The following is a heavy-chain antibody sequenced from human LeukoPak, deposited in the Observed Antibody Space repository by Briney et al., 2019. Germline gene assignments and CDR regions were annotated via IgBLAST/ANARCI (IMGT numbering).Heavy chain of an antibody. CDR2: IWYDGSNK. D-gene: IGHD3-10*01. J-gene: IGHJ6*04. CDR1: GFTFSSYG. CDR3: AREVDTMVRGRGGMDV. Sequence: PGGSLRLSCAASGFTFSSYGMHWVRQAPGKGLEWVAVIWYDGSNKYYADSVKSRFTISRDNSKNTLYLQMNSLRAEDTAVYYCAREVDTMVRGRGGMDVWGEGTTVTVSS. V-gene: IGHV3-33*01.